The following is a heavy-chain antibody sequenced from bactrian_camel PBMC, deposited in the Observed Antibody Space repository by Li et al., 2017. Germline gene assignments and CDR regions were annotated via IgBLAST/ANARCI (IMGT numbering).Heavy chain of an antibody. CDR3: VEGQSELWDFGY. J-gene: IGHJ6*01. Sequence: QLVESGGGLVQPGGSLRLSCAASESIFTNYYTAWVRQAPGKGLEWVSGIAASGTSHVAVSVKGRFIISRDNAKNTLYLQLNSLKTEDTAMYYCVEGQSELWDFGYWGQGTQVTVS. D-gene: IGHD5*01. CDR1: ESIFTNYY. V-gene: IGHV3-2*01. CDR2: IAASGTS.